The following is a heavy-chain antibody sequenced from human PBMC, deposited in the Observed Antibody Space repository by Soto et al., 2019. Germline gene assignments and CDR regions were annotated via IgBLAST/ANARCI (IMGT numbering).Heavy chain of an antibody. J-gene: IGHJ4*02. CDR2: INHSGST. Sequence: PSETLSLTCAVYGGSFSGYYWSWIRQPPGKGLEWIGEINHSGSTNYNPSLKSRVTISVDTSKNQFSLKLSSVTAADTAVYYCARFRPYIWGSYRHPTYVYWGQGTQVTVSS. CDR3: ARFRPYIWGSYRHPTYVY. CDR1: GGSFSGYY. D-gene: IGHD3-16*02. V-gene: IGHV4-34*01.